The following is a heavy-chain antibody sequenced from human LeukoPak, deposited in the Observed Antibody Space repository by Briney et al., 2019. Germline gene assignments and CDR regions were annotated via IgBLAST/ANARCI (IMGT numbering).Heavy chain of an antibody. D-gene: IGHD3-3*01. V-gene: IGHV3-11*01. CDR2: ISSSGSTI. Sequence: GGSLRLSCAASGFTFSDYYMSWIRQAPGKGLEWVSYISSSGSTIYYADSVKGRFTISRDNAKNSLYLQMNSLRAEDTAVYYCARGPRIDDFLSGYGDMSGNWFDPWGQGTLVTVSS. CDR1: GFTFSDYY. J-gene: IGHJ5*02. CDR3: ARGPRIDDFLSGYGDMSGNWFDP.